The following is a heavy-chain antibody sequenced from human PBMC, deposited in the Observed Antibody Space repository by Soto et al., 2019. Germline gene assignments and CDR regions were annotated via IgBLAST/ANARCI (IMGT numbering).Heavy chain of an antibody. J-gene: IGHJ5*02. Sequence: SETLSLTCTVSGGSVSSGSYYWSWIRQPPGKGLEWIAYISHSGSTYYNPSLKGRVTVSVDRSKNQFSLKLDSVSAADTAIYYCVRESAPSGPNYFDTWGPGTLVTVSS. CDR2: ISHSGST. CDR3: VRESAPSGPNYFDT. V-gene: IGHV4-30-2*01. CDR1: GGSVSSGSYY. D-gene: IGHD6-13*01.